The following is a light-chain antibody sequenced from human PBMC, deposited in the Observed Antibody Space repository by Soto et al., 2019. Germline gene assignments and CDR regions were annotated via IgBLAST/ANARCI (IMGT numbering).Light chain of an antibody. V-gene: IGKV1-39*01. J-gene: IGKJ2*01. CDR1: QSISSF. CDR2: AAS. Sequence: DIQMTQSPSSLSASVGDRVTITCRASQSISSFLNWYQQKPGKAPKLLIYAASSLQSGDPSRFSGSGSGTNFTLTNSSLQPEDFATYYCQQSYSTPYTFGQGTKLEIK. CDR3: QQSYSTPYT.